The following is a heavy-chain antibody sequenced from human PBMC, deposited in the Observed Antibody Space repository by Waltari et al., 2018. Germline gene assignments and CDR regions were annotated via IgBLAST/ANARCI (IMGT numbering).Heavy chain of an antibody. V-gene: IGHV1-8*01. D-gene: IGHD3-9*01. Sequence: QVQLVQSGAEVKKPGASVKVSCKAAGYTFTSYDINWVRQTTGQGLAWMGWMNPNSGNTGYAQKFQGRVTMTRNTSISTAYMELSSLRSEDTAVYYCARGRELRYFIWRGRRNYWFDPWGQGTLVTVSS. CDR2: MNPNSGNT. CDR3: ARGRELRYFIWRGRRNYWFDP. CDR1: GYTFTSYD. J-gene: IGHJ5*02.